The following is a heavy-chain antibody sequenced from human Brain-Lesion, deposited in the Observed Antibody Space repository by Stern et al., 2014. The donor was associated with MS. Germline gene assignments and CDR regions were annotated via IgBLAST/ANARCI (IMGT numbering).Heavy chain of an antibody. J-gene: IGHJ4*02. V-gene: IGHV4-39*01. D-gene: IGHD1-26*01. CDR1: GGSITSSSYY. CDR3: VRPDIMGTIWN. CDR2: VYYTGST. Sequence: VQLVESGPGLVKPSETLSLTCTVSGGSITSSSYYWGWIRQPPGRGLEYIGTVYYTGSTFYDPSLKSRVTISGATSQHQGGPKLPSVTAADTAVYYCVRPDIMGTIWNWGQGTLVTVSS.